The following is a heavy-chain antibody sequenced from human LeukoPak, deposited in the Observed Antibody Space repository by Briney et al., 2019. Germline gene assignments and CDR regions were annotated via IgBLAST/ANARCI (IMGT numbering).Heavy chain of an antibody. D-gene: IGHD5-18*01. Sequence: PGGSLRLSCAASGFTFSSYSMNWVRQAPGKGLEWVSYISSSGSTIYYADSVKGRFTISRDNAKNSLYLQMNSLRAEDTAVYYCARDWGIQLDYWGQGTLVTVSS. CDR3: ARDWGIQLDY. CDR1: GFTFSSYS. V-gene: IGHV3-48*04. J-gene: IGHJ4*02. CDR2: ISSSGSTI.